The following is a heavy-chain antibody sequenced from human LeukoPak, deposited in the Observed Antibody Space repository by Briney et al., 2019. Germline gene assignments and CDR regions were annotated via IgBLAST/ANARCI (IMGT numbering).Heavy chain of an antibody. Sequence: SETLSLTCAVYGGSFSGYYWSWIRQPPGKGLEWIGEINHSGSTNYNPSLKSRVTISVDTSKNQFSLKLSSVTAADTAVYYCARRSTYYDILTGYRSYYFDYWGQGTLVTVSS. CDR1: GGSFSGYY. J-gene: IGHJ4*02. D-gene: IGHD3-9*01. V-gene: IGHV4-34*01. CDR2: INHSGST. CDR3: ARRSTYYDILTGYRSYYFDY.